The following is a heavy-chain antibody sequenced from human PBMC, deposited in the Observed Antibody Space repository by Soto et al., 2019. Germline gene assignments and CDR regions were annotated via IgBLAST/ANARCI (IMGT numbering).Heavy chain of an antibody. CDR3: AKVGWI. CDR2: ISDSGDNT. V-gene: IGHV3-23*01. CDR1: GLTFSSHA. Sequence: EVQLLESGGGLLQPGGSLRLSCAASGLTFSSHAMTWVRQAPGKGLQWVSTISDSGDNTYYADSMKGRFTISRDNSKNTLYLQMNSLRAEDTAVYYCAKVGWIGGQGTLVTVSS. J-gene: IGHJ4*02. D-gene: IGHD5-12*01.